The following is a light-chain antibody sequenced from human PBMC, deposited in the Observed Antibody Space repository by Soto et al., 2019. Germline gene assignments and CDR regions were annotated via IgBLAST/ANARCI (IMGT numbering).Light chain of an antibody. CDR2: AAS. J-gene: IGKJ2*01. Sequence: DIQMTQSPSSLSASVGDRVTITCRASQSVGNYLNWYLQKPGKAPKHLIYAASSLQRGVPSRFSGSGSGTEFTLTISSQQPEDSATYYCQQSHTSNTFGKGTKLEIK. V-gene: IGKV1-39*01. CDR3: QQSHTSNT. CDR1: QSVGNY.